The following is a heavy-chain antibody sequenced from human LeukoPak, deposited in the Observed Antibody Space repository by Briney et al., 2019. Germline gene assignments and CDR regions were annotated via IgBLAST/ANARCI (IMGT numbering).Heavy chain of an antibody. CDR3: ARDQYSYAHAAH. CDR1: GFTFSNFW. Sequence: GGSLRLSCTASGFTFSNFWMHWVRQAPGKGLVWVSGIDTAGSATRYADSVKGRFTISRDNSKNTLHLQMNSLRAEDTAVYYCARDQYSYAHAAHWGQGTLVTVSS. J-gene: IGHJ4*02. V-gene: IGHV3-74*01. CDR2: IDTAGSAT. D-gene: IGHD5-18*01.